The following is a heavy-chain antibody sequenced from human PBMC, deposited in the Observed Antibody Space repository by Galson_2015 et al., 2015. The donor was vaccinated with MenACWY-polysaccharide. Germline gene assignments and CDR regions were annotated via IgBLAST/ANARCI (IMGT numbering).Heavy chain of an antibody. CDR1: GSSFPSYW. CDR2: IYPGDSDT. J-gene: IGHJ4*02. CDR3: ARLPRGTTVTSPFDY. Sequence: QSGAEVTKPGESLQISCKGSGSSFPSYWIGWVRQMPGKGLEWMGIIYPGDSDTRYSPSFQGQVTISADKSISTAYLQWSSLKASDTAMYYCARLPRGTTVTSPFDYWGQGTLVTVSS. D-gene: IGHD4-17*01. V-gene: IGHV5-51*01.